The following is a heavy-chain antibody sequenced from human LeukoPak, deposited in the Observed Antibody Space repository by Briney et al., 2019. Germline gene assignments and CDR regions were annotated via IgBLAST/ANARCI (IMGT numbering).Heavy chain of an antibody. CDR3: ARAALGYCSSTSCHTGWFDP. J-gene: IGHJ5*02. CDR1: GFTFSSYS. Sequence: GGSLRLSCAASGFTFSSYSMNWVRQAPGKGLGWVSSIRSSSSYIYYADSVKGRFTISRDNAKNSLYLQMNGLRAEDTAVYYCARAALGYCSSTSCHTGWFDPWGQGTLVTVSS. V-gene: IGHV3-21*01. D-gene: IGHD2-2*01. CDR2: IRSSSSYI.